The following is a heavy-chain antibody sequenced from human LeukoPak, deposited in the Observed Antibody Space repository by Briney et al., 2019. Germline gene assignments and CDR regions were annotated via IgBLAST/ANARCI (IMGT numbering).Heavy chain of an antibody. CDR2: INAGNGNT. V-gene: IGHV1-3*01. Sequence: ASVKVSCKASGYTFTSYAMHWVRQAPGQRLEWMGWINAGNGNTKYSQKFQGRVTITRDTSASTAYMELSSLRSEDTAVYYCARDDSSSWHDAFDIWGQGTMVTVSS. J-gene: IGHJ3*02. CDR1: GYTFTSYA. CDR3: ARDDSSSWHDAFDI. D-gene: IGHD6-13*01.